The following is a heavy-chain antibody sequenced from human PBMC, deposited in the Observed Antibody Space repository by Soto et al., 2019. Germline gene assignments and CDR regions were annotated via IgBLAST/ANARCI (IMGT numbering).Heavy chain of an antibody. J-gene: IGHJ6*02. V-gene: IGHV3-30-3*01. CDR3: ARVHNGQKLSYFNGMDV. CDR1: GFTFDTYG. D-gene: IGHD2-8*01. CDR2: ISYEGSNK. Sequence: GGSLRLSCAASGFTFDTYGIHWVRQAPGKGLEWVALISYEGSNKYYSDSVKGRFTISRDNSKSTLFLHMNSLRVEDTGVYYCARVHNGQKLSYFNGMDVWGQGTSVTVSS.